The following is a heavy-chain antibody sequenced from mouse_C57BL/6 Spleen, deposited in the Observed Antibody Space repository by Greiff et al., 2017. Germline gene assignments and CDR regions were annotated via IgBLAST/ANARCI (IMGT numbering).Heavy chain of an antibody. J-gene: IGHJ3*01. CDR2: ISSGSSTI. CDR1: GFTFSDYG. Sequence: EVKLVESGGGLVKPGGSLKLSCAASGFTFSDYGMHWVRQAPEKGLEWVAYISSGSSTIYYADPVKGRFTISRDNAKNTLFLQMTSLRSEDTAMYYCANNYYAFAYWGQGTLVTVSA. D-gene: IGHD1-1*01. CDR3: ANNYYAFAY. V-gene: IGHV5-17*01.